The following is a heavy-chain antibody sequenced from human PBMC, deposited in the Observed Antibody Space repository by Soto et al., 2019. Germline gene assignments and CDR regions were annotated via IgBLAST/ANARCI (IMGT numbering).Heavy chain of an antibody. J-gene: IGHJ6*02. D-gene: IGHD2-2*01. CDR2: ISSSSSYI. CDR1: GFTFSSYS. Sequence: PGGSLRLSCAASGFTFSSYSMNWVRQAPGKGLEWVSSISSSSSYIYYADSVKGRFTISRDNAKNSLYLQMNSLRAEDTAVYYCARGPACYRCAEYGMDVWGQGTTVTVSS. V-gene: IGHV3-21*01. CDR3: ARGPACYRCAEYGMDV.